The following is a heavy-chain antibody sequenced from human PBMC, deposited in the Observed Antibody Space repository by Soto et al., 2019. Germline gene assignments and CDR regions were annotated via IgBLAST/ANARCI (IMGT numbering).Heavy chain of an antibody. CDR1: GGSMRSNNR. D-gene: IGHD1-26*01. CDR3: ARVYSGSYSGS. V-gene: IGHV4-4*02. J-gene: IGHJ4*02. CDR2: IFHSGST. Sequence: QVQLQESGPGLVKPSGTLSLTCAVSGGSMRSNNRWSWVRQPPGKGLEWIGEIFHSGSTNYNPSLKTRVTISVDKSKNQFSLKLSSVTAADTAVYYCARVYSGSYSGSWGQGTLVTVSS.